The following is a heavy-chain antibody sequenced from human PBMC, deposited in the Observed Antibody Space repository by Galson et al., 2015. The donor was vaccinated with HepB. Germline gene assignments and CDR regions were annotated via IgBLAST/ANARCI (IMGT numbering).Heavy chain of an antibody. CDR1: GFTFSSYA. Sequence: SLRLSCAASGFTFSSYAMSWVRQAPGKGLEWVSAISGSGGSTYYADSVKGRFTISRDNSKNTLYLQMNSLRAEDTAVYYCAKGGASHYYGSGDTDYWGQGTLVTVSS. V-gene: IGHV3-23*01. J-gene: IGHJ4*02. CDR2: ISGSGGST. D-gene: IGHD3-10*01. CDR3: AKGGASHYYGSGDTDY.